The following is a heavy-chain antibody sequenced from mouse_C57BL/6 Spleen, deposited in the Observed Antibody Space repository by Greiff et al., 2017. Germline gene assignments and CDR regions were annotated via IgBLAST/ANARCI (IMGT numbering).Heavy chain of an antibody. J-gene: IGHJ2*01. D-gene: IGHD1-1*01. V-gene: IGHV1-64*01. Sequence: QVQLQQPGAELVKPGASVKLSCKASGYTFTSYWMHWVKQRPGQGLEWIGMIHPNSGSTNYNEKFKSKATLTVDKSSSTAYMQLSSLTSEDSAVYYCARRGLTTVVPFDYWGQGTTLTVSS. CDR3: ARRGLTTVVPFDY. CDR1: GYTFTSYW. CDR2: IHPNSGST.